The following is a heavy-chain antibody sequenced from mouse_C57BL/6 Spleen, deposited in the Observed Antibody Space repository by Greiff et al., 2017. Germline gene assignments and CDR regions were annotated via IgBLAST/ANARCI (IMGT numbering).Heavy chain of an antibody. V-gene: IGHV1-69*01. CDR3: ARGMRISGSSYWYFDV. D-gene: IGHD1-1*01. Sequence: QVQLQQPGAELVMPGASVKLSCKASGYTFTSYWMHWVKQRPGQGLEWIGEIDPSDSYTNYNQKFKGKSTLTVDKSSSTAYMQLSSLTSEDSAVYYCARGMRISGSSYWYFDVWGTGTTVTVSS. CDR2: IDPSDSYT. CDR1: GYTFTSYW. J-gene: IGHJ1*03.